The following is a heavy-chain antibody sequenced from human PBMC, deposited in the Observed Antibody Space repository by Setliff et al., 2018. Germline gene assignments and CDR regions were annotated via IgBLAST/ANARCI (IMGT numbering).Heavy chain of an antibody. CDR1: GGSISSSSYY. Sequence: PSETLSLTCTVSGGSISSSSYYWGWIRHPPGKGLEWIGSIYYSGSTYYNPSLKSRVTISVDTSKNQFSLKLSSVTAADTAVYYCARDRVTTLENYYYYYGMDVWGQGTTVTVSS. J-gene: IGHJ6*02. CDR2: IYYSGST. CDR3: ARDRVTTLENYYYYYGMDV. V-gene: IGHV4-39*07. D-gene: IGHD4-17*01.